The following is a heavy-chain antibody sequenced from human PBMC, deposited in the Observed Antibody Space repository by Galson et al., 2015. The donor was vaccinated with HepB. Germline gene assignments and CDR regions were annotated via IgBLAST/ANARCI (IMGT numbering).Heavy chain of an antibody. CDR1: GYTLTNYH. D-gene: IGHD2-15*01. V-gene: IGHV1-46*01. CDR3: ARETPDTYYFDS. J-gene: IGHJ4*02. CDR2: IFAGDGST. Sequence: SVKVSCKASGYTLTNYHFHWVRQAPGQGPEWMSNIFAGDGSTRFAERFQGRVTLTRDSSTSTIYMEESSLRSDDTAVYYCARETPDTYYFDSWGQGTLVTVSS.